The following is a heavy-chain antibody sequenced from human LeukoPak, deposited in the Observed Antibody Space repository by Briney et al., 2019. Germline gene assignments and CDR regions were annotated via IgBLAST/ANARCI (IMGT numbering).Heavy chain of an antibody. CDR3: ARAAYCGGDCYSPEYYFDY. CDR1: GGSLSSYY. V-gene: IGHV4-59*01. CDR2: IYYSGST. D-gene: IGHD2-21*02. Sequence: SETLSLTCTVSGGSLSSYYWSWIRQPPGKGLEWIGYIYYSGSTNYTPSLKSRVTISVDTSKNQSSLKLSSVTAADTAVYYCARAAYCGGDCYSPEYYFDYWGQGTLVTVSS. J-gene: IGHJ4*02.